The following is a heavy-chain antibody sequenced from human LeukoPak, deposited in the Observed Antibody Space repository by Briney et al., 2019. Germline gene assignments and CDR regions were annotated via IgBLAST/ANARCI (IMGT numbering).Heavy chain of an antibody. V-gene: IGHV3-66*01. Sequence: GGSLRLSCAASGFTVSSNYMSWVRQAPGKGLEWVSVIYSGGSTYYADSVKGRFTISRDNSKNTLCLQMNSLRAEDTAVYYCARDPSSSSWYYFDHWGQGTLVTVSS. CDR2: IYSGGST. J-gene: IGHJ4*02. CDR1: GFTVSSNY. CDR3: ARDPSSSSWYYFDH. D-gene: IGHD6-13*01.